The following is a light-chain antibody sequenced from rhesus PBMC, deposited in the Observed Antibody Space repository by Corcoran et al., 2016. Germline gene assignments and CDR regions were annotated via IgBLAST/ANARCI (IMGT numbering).Light chain of an antibody. Sequence: DIQMSQSPSSLSASVGDKVTITCRASQGISNALAWYQQKPGKAPKLRIYASSSLESGVPSRFSGSRFGTDFTLTISRLQTEDFATYYCQQGYSTPRTFGQGTKVEIK. V-gene: IGKV1-33*02. CDR3: QQGYSTPRT. CDR1: QGISNA. CDR2: ASS. J-gene: IGKJ1*01.